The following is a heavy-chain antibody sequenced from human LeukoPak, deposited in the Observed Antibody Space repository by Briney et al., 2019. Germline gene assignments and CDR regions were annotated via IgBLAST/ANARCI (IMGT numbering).Heavy chain of an antibody. CDR1: GGTFSSYA. CDR3: AASVVVPAASFDY. V-gene: IGHV1-69*06. J-gene: IGHJ4*02. CDR2: IIPIFGTA. Sequence: ASVKVSCKASGGTFSSYAISWVRQAPGQGLEWMGGIIPIFGTANYAQKFQGRVTITADKSTSTAYMELSSLRSEDTAVYYCAASVVVPAASFDYWGQGTLVTVSS. D-gene: IGHD2-2*01.